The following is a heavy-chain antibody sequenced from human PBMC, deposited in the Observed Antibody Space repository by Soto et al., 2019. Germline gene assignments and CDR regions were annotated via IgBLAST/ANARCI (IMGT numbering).Heavy chain of an antibody. CDR1: GGSISSGDYY. CDR2: IYYSGST. V-gene: IGHV4-30-4*01. Sequence: PSETLSLTCTVSGGSISSGDYYWSWIRQPPGKGLEWIGYIYYSGSTYYNPSLKSRVTISVDTSKNQFSLKLSSVTAADTAVYYCASLSYGHLISFDYWGQGTLVTVSS. CDR3: ASLSYGHLISFDY. D-gene: IGHD5-18*01. J-gene: IGHJ4*02.